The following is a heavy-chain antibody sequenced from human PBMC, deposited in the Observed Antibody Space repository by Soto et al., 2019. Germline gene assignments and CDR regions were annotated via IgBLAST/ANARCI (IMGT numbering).Heavy chain of an antibody. D-gene: IGHD4-17*01. V-gene: IGHV3-30*18. CDR1: GFTFSSYG. J-gene: IGHJ4*02. CDR3: AKEADYGGNYYFDY. CDR2: ISYDGSNK. Sequence: AGGSLRLSCAASGFTFSSYGMHWVRQAPGKGLEWVAVISYDGSNKYYADSVKGRFTISRDNSKNTLYLQMNSLRAEDTAVYYCAKEADYGGNYYFDYWGQGTLVTVSS.